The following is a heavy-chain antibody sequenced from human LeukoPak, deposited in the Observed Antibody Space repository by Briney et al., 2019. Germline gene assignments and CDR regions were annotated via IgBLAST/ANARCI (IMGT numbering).Heavy chain of an antibody. CDR1: GYSFSSYW. CDR3: ARRSSSGGYYFDY. D-gene: IGHD3-16*01. J-gene: IGHJ4*02. V-gene: IGHV5-51*01. Sequence: GESLKISCKASGYSFSSYWIGWVRQMPGKGPEWMVIIYPGDSDIKYSPSFEGQVTISADKSNSTAYLQWSSLKASDTAMYYCARRSSSGGYYFDYGGEGTLVTVS. CDR2: IYPGDSDI.